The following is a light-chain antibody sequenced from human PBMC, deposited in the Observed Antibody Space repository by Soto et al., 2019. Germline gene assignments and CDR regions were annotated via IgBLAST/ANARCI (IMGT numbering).Light chain of an antibody. CDR3: QQYGNSPIT. V-gene: IGKV3-15*01. CDR1: QSVYRN. Sequence: EIVMTQSPATLSVSPGERATLSCRASQSVYRNVVWYQQKPGQPPRLLIYGTSTRATGIPARFSGSGSGTDFTLTISRLEPEDFAVYYCQQYGNSPITFGQGTRLEIK. J-gene: IGKJ5*01. CDR2: GTS.